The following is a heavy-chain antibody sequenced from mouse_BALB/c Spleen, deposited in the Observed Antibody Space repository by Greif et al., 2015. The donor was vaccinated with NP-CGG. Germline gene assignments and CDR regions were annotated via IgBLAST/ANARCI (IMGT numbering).Heavy chain of an antibody. Sequence: EVKLVESGAELVKPGASVKLSCTASGFNIKDTYMHWVKQRPEQGLEWIGRIDPANGNTKYDPKFQGKATITADTSSNPAYLQLSSLTSEDTAVYYWARSGYYGSSYWYVDVWGAGTTVTVAS. J-gene: IGHJ1*01. CDR2: IDPANGNT. D-gene: IGHD1-1*01. CDR3: ARSGYYGSSYWYVDV. V-gene: IGHV14-3*02. CDR1: GFNIKDTY.